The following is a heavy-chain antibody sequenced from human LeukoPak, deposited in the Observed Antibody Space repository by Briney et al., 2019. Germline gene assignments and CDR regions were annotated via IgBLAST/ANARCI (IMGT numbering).Heavy chain of an antibody. J-gene: IGHJ4*02. CDR1: GYTFTGYY. CDR3: ARREAVAGSPFDY. CDR2: INPNSGGT. V-gene: IGHV1-2*02. D-gene: IGHD6-19*01. Sequence: ASVKVSFKASGYTFTGYYMHWVRQAPGQGLEWMGWINPNSGGTNYAQKFQGRVTMTRDTSISTAYMELSRLRSDDTAVYYCARREAVAGSPFDYWGQGTLVTVSS.